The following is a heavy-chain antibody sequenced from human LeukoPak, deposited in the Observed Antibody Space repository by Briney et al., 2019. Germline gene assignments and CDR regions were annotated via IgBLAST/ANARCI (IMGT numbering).Heavy chain of an antibody. CDR1: GFTFSSYA. D-gene: IGHD3-3*01. Sequence: GRSLRLSCAASGFTFSSYAMHWVRQAPVKGLEWVAVISYDGSNKYYADSVKGRFTISRDNSKNTLYLQMNSLRAEDTAVYYGARGFGVIIISSGMDVWGQGTTVTVSS. J-gene: IGHJ6*02. V-gene: IGHV3-30-3*01. CDR2: ISYDGSNK. CDR3: ARGFGVIIISSGMDV.